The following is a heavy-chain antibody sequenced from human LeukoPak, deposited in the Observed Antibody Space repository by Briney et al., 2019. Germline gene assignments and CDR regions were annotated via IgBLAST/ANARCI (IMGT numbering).Heavy chain of an antibody. J-gene: IGHJ4*02. CDR2: ISSTSSSI. D-gene: IGHD2-2*02. Sequence: GGSLRLSCAASGFTFSSYSMSWVRQAPGKGLEWVSSISSTSSSIYYADSVKGRFTISRDNAKNSLYLQMNCLRAEDTAVYYCARGPIPDYWGQGTLVTVSS. CDR1: GFTFSSYS. CDR3: ARGPIPDY. V-gene: IGHV3-21*01.